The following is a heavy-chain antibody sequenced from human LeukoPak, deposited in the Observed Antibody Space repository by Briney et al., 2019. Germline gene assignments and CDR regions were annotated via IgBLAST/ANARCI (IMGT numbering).Heavy chain of an antibody. CDR2: INPNSGGT. V-gene: IGHV1-2*02. J-gene: IGHJ3*02. CDR1: GYTFTSYD. D-gene: IGHD3-22*01. CDR3: ARDKVTDSTGYYGPPGPGSSFDI. Sequence: ASVKVSCKASGYTFTSYDINWVRQATGQGLEWMGWINPNSGGTNYAQKFQGRVTMTRDTSISIAYMELSRLRSDDTAVYYCARDKVTDSTGYYGPPGPGSSFDIWGQGTMVTVPS.